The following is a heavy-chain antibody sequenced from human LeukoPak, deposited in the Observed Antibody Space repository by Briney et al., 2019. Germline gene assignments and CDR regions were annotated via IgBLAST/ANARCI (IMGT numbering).Heavy chain of an antibody. D-gene: IGHD6-13*01. J-gene: IGHJ4*02. CDR2: IYTSGST. V-gene: IGHV4-4*07. CDR1: GGSISSYY. Sequence: SETLSLTCTVSGGSISSYYWSWIRQPAGKGLEWIGRIYTSGSTNYNPSLKSRVTISVDTSKNQFSLKLSSVTAADTAVYYCARGILDSSSWYYFDYWGQGTLVTVSS. CDR3: ARGILDSSSWYYFDY.